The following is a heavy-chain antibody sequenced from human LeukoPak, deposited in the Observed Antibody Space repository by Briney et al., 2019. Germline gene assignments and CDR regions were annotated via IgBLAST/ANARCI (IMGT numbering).Heavy chain of an antibody. J-gene: IGHJ6*02. CDR3: VKSGYSYGFLYYYGMDV. V-gene: IGHV3-64D*09. CDR1: GFTFSSYA. Sequence: GGSLRLSCAASGFTFSSYAMSWVRQAPGKGLEWVSAISSNGGSTYYADSVKGRFTISRDNSKNTLYLQMSSLRAEDTAVYYCVKSGYSYGFLYYYGMDVWGQGTTVTVSS. CDR2: ISSNGGST. D-gene: IGHD5-18*01.